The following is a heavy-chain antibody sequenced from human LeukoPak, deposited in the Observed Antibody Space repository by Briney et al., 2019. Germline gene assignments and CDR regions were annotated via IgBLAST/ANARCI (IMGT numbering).Heavy chain of an antibody. CDR1: GGSISSYY. D-gene: IGHD3-3*01. CDR2: IYYSGST. CDR3: ARGYYDFPGWFDP. V-gene: IGHV4-59*01. Sequence: SETLSLTCTVSGGSISSYYWSWIRQPPGKGLEWIGYIYYSGSTNYNPSPKSRVTISVDTSKNQFSLKLSSVTAADTAVYYCARGYYDFPGWFDPWGQGTLVTVSS. J-gene: IGHJ5*02.